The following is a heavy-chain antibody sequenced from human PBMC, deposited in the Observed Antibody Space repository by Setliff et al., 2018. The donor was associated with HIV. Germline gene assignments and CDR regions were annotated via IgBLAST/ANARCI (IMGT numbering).Heavy chain of an antibody. CDR3: ARSAHDSETGY. V-gene: IGHV1-46*01. J-gene: IGHJ4*02. D-gene: IGHD5-12*01. CDR1: GYTFTHYY. CDR2: IYPGGARR. Sequence: ASVKVSCKASGYTFTHYYMHWVRQAPGQVLEWMGIIYPGGARRSYAQKFQGRVTMTWDTSTSTVYMELSSLRSEDTAFYYCARSAHDSETGYWGQGTRVTV.